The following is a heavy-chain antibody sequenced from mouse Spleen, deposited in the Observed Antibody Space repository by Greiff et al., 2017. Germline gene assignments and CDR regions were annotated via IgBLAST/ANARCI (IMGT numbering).Heavy chain of an antibody. CDR2: ISNLAYSI. Sequence: EVKLVESGGGLVKPGGSLKLSCAASGFTFSDYGMAWVRQAPGKGPEWVAFISNLAYSIYYADTVTGRFTISRENAKNTLYLEMSSLRSEDTAMYYCARHGDYDGLGDYFDYWGQGTTLTVSS. CDR3: ARHGDYDGLGDYFDY. CDR1: GFTFSDYG. D-gene: IGHD2-13*01. V-gene: IGHV5-15*01. J-gene: IGHJ2*01.